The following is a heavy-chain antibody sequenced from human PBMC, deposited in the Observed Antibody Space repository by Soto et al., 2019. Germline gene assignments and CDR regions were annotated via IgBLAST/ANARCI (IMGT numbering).Heavy chain of an antibody. CDR3: ARVYGGYADY. V-gene: IGHV4-59*01. CDR2: IYYSGST. J-gene: IGHJ4*02. Sequence: SETLSLTCIVSGGSISNYYWSWIRQPPGKGLEWIGYIYYSGSTNYNPSLKSRVTISVDTSKNQFSLKLSSVTAADTAVYYCARVYGGYADYWGQGALVTVSS. D-gene: IGHD5-12*01. CDR1: GGSISNYY.